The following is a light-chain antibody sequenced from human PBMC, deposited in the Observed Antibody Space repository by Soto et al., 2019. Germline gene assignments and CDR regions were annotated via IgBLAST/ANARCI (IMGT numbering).Light chain of an antibody. V-gene: IGKV3-11*01. CDR2: DAS. CDR1: QSVSSI. Sequence: EIVMTQSPATLSLSPGERATLSCRASQSVSSILAWYQQKPGQAPRLVIYDASKRATGIPARFSGTGSGTDFALTISSLEPEDFAVYYCQHHNNWPRTFGQGTKLDIK. CDR3: QHHNNWPRT. J-gene: IGKJ1*01.